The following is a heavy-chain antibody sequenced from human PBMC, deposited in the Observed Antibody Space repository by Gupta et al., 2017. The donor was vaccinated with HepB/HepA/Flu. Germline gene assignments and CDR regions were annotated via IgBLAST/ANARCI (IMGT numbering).Heavy chain of an antibody. V-gene: IGHV3-23*01. CDR2: IGSDIRT. J-gene: IGHJ6*03. Sequence: EVQLLESGGGLTQPGWSLRLSCAVSGFSISGTAMTWVRQAPGKGLEWVSGIGSDIRTHYADSVKGRFTISRDNSKNMVYLQMNSLRAEDTAVYYWAKDLSFWSAMDVWGKGTTVTVSS. CDR3: AKDLSFWSAMDV. CDR1: GFSISGTA. D-gene: IGHD3-3*01.